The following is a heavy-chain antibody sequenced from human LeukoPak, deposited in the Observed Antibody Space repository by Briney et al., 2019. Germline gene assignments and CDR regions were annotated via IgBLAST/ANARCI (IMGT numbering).Heavy chain of an antibody. CDR2: ISRSRSSI. V-gene: IGHV3-21*01. CDR3: ARDFPDYYDSTTY. Sequence: GGSLRLSCAASGFTFSSYSMNWVRQAPGKGLDWVSSISRSRSSIYYTDSVKGRFTISRDKAKNSLYLQMNSLRAEDTAVYYCARDFPDYYDSTTYWGQGTLVTVSS. CDR1: GFTFSSYS. J-gene: IGHJ4*02. D-gene: IGHD3-22*01.